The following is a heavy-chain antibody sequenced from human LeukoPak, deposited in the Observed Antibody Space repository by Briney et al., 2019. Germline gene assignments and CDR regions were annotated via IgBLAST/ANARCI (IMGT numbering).Heavy chain of an antibody. CDR3: ARDPGIAVTLAASYYYYGMDV. V-gene: IGHV4-59*01. D-gene: IGHD6-19*01. J-gene: IGHJ6*02. CDR1: GGSISSYY. Sequence: SETLSLTCTVSGGSISSYYWSWIRQPPGKGLEWIGCIYYSGSTNYNPSLKSRVTISVDTSKNQFSLKLSSVTAADTAVYYCARDPGIAVTLAASYYYYGMDVWGQGTTVTVSS. CDR2: IYYSGST.